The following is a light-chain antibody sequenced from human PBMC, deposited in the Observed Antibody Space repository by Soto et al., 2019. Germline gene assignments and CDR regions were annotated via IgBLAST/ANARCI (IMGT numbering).Light chain of an antibody. Sequence: SYELTQPPSVSVAPGQTAMITCGGTDIGNKSVHWYQQRPGQAPVLVVYDDRDRPSGIPERFSGSNSGSTATLTISRVEAGDEADYYCQVWDRNNNHVLFGGGTKVTVL. CDR3: QVWDRNNNHVL. CDR2: DDR. CDR1: DIGNKS. J-gene: IGLJ3*02. V-gene: IGLV3-21*02.